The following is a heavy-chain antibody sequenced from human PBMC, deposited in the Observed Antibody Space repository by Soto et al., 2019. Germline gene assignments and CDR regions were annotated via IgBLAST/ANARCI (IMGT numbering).Heavy chain of an antibody. Sequence: GASVKVSCKASGGTFSSYAISWVRQAPGQGLEWMGGIIPIFGTTNYAQKFQGRVTITADESTSTAYMELSSLRSEDTAVYYCARDGVLSGSSGYYYDNWFDPWGQGTLVTVSS. D-gene: IGHD3-22*01. V-gene: IGHV1-69*13. CDR1: GGTFSSYA. CDR3: ARDGVLSGSSGYYYDNWFDP. CDR2: IIPIFGTT. J-gene: IGHJ5*02.